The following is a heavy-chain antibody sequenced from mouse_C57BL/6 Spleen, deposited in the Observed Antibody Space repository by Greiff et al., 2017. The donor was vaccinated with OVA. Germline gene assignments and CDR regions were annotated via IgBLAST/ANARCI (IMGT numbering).Heavy chain of an antibody. V-gene: IGHV1-64*01. D-gene: IGHD1-1*01. J-gene: IGHJ4*01. CDR2: IHPNSGST. Sequence: VQLQQSGAELVKPGASVKLSCKASGYTFTSYWMHWVKQRPGQGLEWIGMIHPNSGSTNYNEKFKSKATLTVDKSSSTAYMQLSSLTSEDSAVYYCARGGGPYYYGSNYAMDYWGQGTSVTVSS. CDR3: ARGGGPYYYGSNYAMDY. CDR1: GYTFTSYW.